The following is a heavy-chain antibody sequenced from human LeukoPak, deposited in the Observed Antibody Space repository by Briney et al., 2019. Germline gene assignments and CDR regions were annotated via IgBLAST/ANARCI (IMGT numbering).Heavy chain of an antibody. V-gene: IGHV4-30-4*08. J-gene: IGHJ5*02. Sequence: PSETLSLTCTVSSGSISSGDYYWTWIRQPPGKGLEWIGYIHYSGSTHYDPSLRSRVTIAVDTSNNQLSLKMNSVTATDTAVYYCARGRVSLDPWGQGTLVTVSS. CDR3: ARGRVSLDP. CDR2: IHYSGST. CDR1: SGSISSGDYY.